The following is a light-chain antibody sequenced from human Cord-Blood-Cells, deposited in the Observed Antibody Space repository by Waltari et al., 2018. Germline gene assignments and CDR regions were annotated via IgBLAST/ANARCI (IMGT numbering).Light chain of an antibody. Sequence: QSALTQPASVSGSPGQSITISCTGTSRDGGGYNYVSWYQQHPGNAPKLMMYDLSKLPSGVSNRFSGSKSGNTAALTISGLQAEDEADYYCSSYTSSSLYVFGTGTKVTVL. CDR1: SRDGGGYNY. CDR3: SSYTSSSLYV. J-gene: IGLJ1*01. V-gene: IGLV2-14*01. CDR2: DLS.